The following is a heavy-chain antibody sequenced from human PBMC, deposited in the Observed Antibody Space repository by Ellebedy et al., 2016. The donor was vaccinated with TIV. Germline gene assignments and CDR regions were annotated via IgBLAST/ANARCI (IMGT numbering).Heavy chain of an antibody. CDR2: IYAGGNT. D-gene: IGHD5-18*01. V-gene: IGHV3-66*04. Sequence: GESLKISCAASGFTVSSNYMTWVRLAPGKGLEWASVIYAGGNTYYADSVKGRFTISRDNAKNSLYLQMNSLRAEDTAVYYCARRYSYGSRSRAFDIWGQGTMVTVSS. J-gene: IGHJ3*02. CDR1: GFTVSSNY. CDR3: ARRYSYGSRSRAFDI.